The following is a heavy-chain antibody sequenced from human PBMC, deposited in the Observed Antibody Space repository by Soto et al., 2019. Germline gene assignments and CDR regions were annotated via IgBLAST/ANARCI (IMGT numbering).Heavy chain of an antibody. D-gene: IGHD6-13*01. Sequence: SETLSLTCTVSGASMSTYFYSWIRQPPGKGLEWIGNIYYSGSTNYNPSLKSRVTISVDMSKNQFSLKLSSVTAADTAVYYCARGWYASNWDYYYGMDVWGQGTTVTVSS. CDR3: ARGWYASNWDYYYGMDV. J-gene: IGHJ6*02. V-gene: IGHV4-59*01. CDR1: GASMSTYF. CDR2: IYYSGST.